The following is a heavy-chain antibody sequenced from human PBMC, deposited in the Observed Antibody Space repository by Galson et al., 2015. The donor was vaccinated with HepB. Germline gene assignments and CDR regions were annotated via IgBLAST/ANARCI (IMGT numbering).Heavy chain of an antibody. CDR2: INGRGSTT. CDR3: VKEGAWFGGDWFDP. D-gene: IGHD3-16*01. CDR1: GFIFRHHA. J-gene: IGHJ5*02. Sequence: SLRFSCAGSGFIFRHHAMAWIRQAPGKGLEWVSGINGRGSTTYYADAVKGRFSISRDNSKNTVFLQMDNLKVDDTAIYYCVKEGAWFGGDWFDPWGQGTLVTVS. V-gene: IGHV3-23*01.